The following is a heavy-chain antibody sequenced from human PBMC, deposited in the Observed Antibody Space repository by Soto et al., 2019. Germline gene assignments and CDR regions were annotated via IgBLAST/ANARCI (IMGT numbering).Heavy chain of an antibody. Sequence: ASLKVSCKASGYSFTIYSISWLRQAPGQGLEWMGWINVYNDRTNYAQNLQGRVTLTTDRSTTTVYMELRSLRPDDTAVYYCAREGGYGDYQDAAFDIWGQGTLVTVSS. CDR2: INVYNDRT. V-gene: IGHV1-18*01. J-gene: IGHJ3*02. CDR1: GYSFTIYS. CDR3: AREGGYGDYQDAAFDI. D-gene: IGHD4-17*01.